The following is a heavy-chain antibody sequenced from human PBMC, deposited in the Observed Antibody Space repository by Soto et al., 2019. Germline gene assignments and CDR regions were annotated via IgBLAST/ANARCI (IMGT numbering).Heavy chain of an antibody. J-gene: IGHJ6*03. Sequence: QVQLVQSGAEVKKPGASVKVSCKASGYTFTSYGISWVRQAPGQGLEWMGWISAYNGNTNYAQKLQGRVTMTTDTPTSTAYMELRSLRSDDTAVYYCARVGISSHPLYGDYDRVYYSYYMDVWGKGTTVTVSS. D-gene: IGHD4-17*01. CDR2: ISAYNGNT. V-gene: IGHV1-18*01. CDR3: ARVGISSHPLYGDYDRVYYSYYMDV. CDR1: GYTFTSYG.